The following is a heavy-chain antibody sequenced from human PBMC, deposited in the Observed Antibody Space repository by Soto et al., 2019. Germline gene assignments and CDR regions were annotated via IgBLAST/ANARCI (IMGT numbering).Heavy chain of an antibody. D-gene: IGHD2-2*01. V-gene: IGHV3-11*06. CDR3: ARFIPAAIRRDYGLDV. J-gene: IGHJ6*02. CDR2: ITGSSAST. CDR1: GFTFNNYY. Sequence: GGSLRLSCAASGFTFNNYYMGWIRQAPGKGLVWLSYITGSSASTSYGDSVKGRFTISRDNAKNSLYLQMNSLRAEDTAVYYCARFIPAAIRRDYGLDVWGQGTTVTVSS.